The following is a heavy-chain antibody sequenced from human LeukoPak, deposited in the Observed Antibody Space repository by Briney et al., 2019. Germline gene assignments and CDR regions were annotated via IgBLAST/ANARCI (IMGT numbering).Heavy chain of an antibody. D-gene: IGHD1-14*01. CDR1: GYTFTSYY. V-gene: IGHV1-46*01. CDR2: INPSGGST. Sequence: GASVKVSCKASGYTFTSYYMHWVRQAPGQGLEWMGIINPSGGSTSYAQKFQGRVTMTRDMSTSTVYMELSSLRSEDTAVYYCARDNHNEARFDYWGQGTLVTVSS. J-gene: IGHJ4*02. CDR3: ARDNHNEARFDY.